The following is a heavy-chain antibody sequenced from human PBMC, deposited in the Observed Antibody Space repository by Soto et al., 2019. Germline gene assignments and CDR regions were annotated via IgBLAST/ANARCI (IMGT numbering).Heavy chain of an antibody. CDR2: SHTGSSDT. CDR3: VRPHECDYSDNDMRA. D-gene: IGHD4-17*01. V-gene: IGHV5-51*01. Sequence: LKISCMPWGYTFTTYWIGWVRQLPGQRLEWMGRSHTGSSDTRYSPSCPCQLTSSADNSGSASGRHWSSLKASDTAIYYCVRPHECDYSDNDMRAWGQGATV. CDR1: GYTFTTYW. J-gene: IGHJ6*02.